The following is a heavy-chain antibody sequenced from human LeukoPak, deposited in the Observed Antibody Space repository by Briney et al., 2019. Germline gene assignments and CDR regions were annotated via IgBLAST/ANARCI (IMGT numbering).Heavy chain of an antibody. CDR1: GGSITSSSDY. CDR2: IYYSGTT. CDR3: ARHGSGYYSYFDY. V-gene: IGHV4-39*01. J-gene: IGHJ4*02. D-gene: IGHD3-22*01. Sequence: KPSDTLSLTCTVSGGSITSSSDYGGWIRQPPGRGLEWLGRIYYSGTTYYNPSLNSRVTLSADTSKNQFSLKLSSVTAADTAVYYCARHGSGYYSYFDYWGQGTLVTVSS.